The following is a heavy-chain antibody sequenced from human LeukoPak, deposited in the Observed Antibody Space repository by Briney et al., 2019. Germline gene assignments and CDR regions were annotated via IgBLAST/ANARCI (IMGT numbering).Heavy chain of an antibody. CDR3: ARSDTFGGIFDY. CDR1: GFTFSSYS. V-gene: IGHV3-21*01. J-gene: IGHJ4*02. D-gene: IGHD3-16*01. CDR2: ISSSSSYI. Sequence: GGSLRLSCAASGFTFSSYSMNWVRQAPGKGLEWVSSISSSSSYIYYADSVKGRFTISRDNAKNSLYLRMNSLRAEDTAVYYCARSDTFGGIFDYWGQGTLVTVSS.